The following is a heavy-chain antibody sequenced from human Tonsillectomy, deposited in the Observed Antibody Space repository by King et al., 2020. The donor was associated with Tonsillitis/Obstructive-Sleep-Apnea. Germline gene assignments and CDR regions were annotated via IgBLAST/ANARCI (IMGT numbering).Heavy chain of an antibody. D-gene: IGHD2-15*01. CDR3: AGDYCSGGRCYSEWFDP. V-gene: IGHV1-18*01. Sequence: VQLVQSGAEVKKPGASVKVSCKASGYTFTSYGITWVRQAPGLGLEWMGWISAYIGETKYGQKFQGRVAMTTDTSTSTAYMELRSLRSDDTAVYYCAGDYCSGGRCYSEWFDPWGQGTLVTVSS. CDR1: GYTFTSYG. CDR2: ISAYIGET. J-gene: IGHJ5*02.